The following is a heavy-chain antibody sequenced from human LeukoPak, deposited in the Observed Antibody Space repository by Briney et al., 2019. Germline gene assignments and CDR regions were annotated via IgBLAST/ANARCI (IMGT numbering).Heavy chain of an antibody. Sequence: GGSLRLSCVASGFTFSSYEMNWVRQAPGKGLEWVSYISSSGSTTSYSYSVKSRFTISRDNSKISLYMQMDSLRADDTAVYYCARAVPATYPWGQGTLVTVSS. CDR3: ARAVPATYP. CDR1: GFTFSSYE. V-gene: IGHV3-48*03. CDR2: ISSSGSTT. D-gene: IGHD2-2*01. J-gene: IGHJ5*02.